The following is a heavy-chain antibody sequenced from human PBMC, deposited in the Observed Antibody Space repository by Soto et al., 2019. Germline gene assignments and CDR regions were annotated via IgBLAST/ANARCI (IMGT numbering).Heavy chain of an antibody. D-gene: IGHD6-13*01. J-gene: IGHJ4*02. CDR3: TRITSSWYYFDY. V-gene: IGHV3-72*01. CDR1: GFAVSDAW. CDR2: TRNRANSYTT. Sequence: PGGSLRLSCAASGFAVSDAWVNWVRQAPGKGLEWVGRTRNRANSYTTEYAASVKGRFTISRDDSKNSLYLQMNSLKTEDTAVYYCTRITSSWYYFDYWGQGTLVTVSS.